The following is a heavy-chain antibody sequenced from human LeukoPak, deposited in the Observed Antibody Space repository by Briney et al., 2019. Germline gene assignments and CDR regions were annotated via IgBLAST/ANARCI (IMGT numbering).Heavy chain of an antibody. CDR3: ARIGAAGTRYYFDY. CDR2: IFYSGGT. CDR1: GASLSTYY. V-gene: IGHV4-59*01. D-gene: IGHD6-13*01. J-gene: IGHJ4*02. Sequence: SETLSLTCIVSGASLSTYYGTWIRQAPGKGLEWLGYIFYSGGTNYNSSLKSRVTLSIDTSKNQFSLELTSVTAADTAVYYCARIGAAGTRYYFDYWSQGTLVTVSS.